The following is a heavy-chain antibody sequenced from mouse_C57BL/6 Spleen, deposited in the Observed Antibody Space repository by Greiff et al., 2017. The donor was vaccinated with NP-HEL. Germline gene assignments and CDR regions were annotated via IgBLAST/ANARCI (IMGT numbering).Heavy chain of an antibody. CDR3: ARPSSYYAMDY. D-gene: IGHD1-3*01. J-gene: IGHJ4*01. Sequence: EVKLMESGGGLVKPGGSLKLSCAASGFTFSDYGMHWVRQAPEKGLEWVAYISSGSSTIYYVDTVKGRFTISRDNAKNTLFLQMTSLRSEDTAMYYCARPSSYYAMDYWGQGTSVTVSS. V-gene: IGHV5-17*01. CDR1: GFTFSDYG. CDR2: ISSGSSTI.